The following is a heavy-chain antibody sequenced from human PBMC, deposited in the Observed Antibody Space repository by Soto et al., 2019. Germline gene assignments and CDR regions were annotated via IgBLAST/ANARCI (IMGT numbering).Heavy chain of an antibody. CDR1: GVSLSTSGMR. CDR2: IDWDDDK. V-gene: IGHV2-70*04. CDR3: GRNPYPAYGMDV. Sequence: SGPTLANPTRPLTLTCTFSGVSLSTSGMRVGWIRQPPGKGLEWLARIDWDDDKFYSTALKTRLTIINDTSKSQVVLTITNMDPVDTATYYCGRNPYPAYGMDVWGQGTTVTVSS. J-gene: IGHJ6*02.